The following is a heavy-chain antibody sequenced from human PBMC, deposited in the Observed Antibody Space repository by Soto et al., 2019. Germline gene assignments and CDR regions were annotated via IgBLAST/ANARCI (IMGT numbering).Heavy chain of an antibody. CDR2: ISGSGGAT. D-gene: IGHD2-15*01. V-gene: IGHV3-23*01. Sequence: EVQLLESGGGLAQPGGSLRLSCAASGFTFSSYAMSWGRQAPGKGLEWVSGISGSGGATNYADSVKGRFTISRDNSKNTLFLQMNSLRAEDTAVYYCAKGYCGDGSCFYYQYSLDVWGQGTTVTVSS. J-gene: IGHJ6*02. CDR3: AKGYCGDGSCFYYQYSLDV. CDR1: GFTFSSYA.